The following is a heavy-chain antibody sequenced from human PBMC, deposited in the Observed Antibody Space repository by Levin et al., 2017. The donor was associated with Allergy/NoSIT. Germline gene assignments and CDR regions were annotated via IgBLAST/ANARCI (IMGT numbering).Heavy chain of an antibody. CDR2: ISISGDST. CDR1: GFTFSTSV. V-gene: IGHV3-23*01. Sequence: GGSLRLSCAASGFTFSTSVMSWVRQAPGKGLEWVSGISISGDSTYYADSVKGRFTISRDNSKNTLYLQMNSLRAEDTAVYYCAKSLRGCSGGSCRGYWGQGTLVTVSS. J-gene: IGHJ4*02. D-gene: IGHD2-15*01. CDR3: AKSLRGCSGGSCRGY.